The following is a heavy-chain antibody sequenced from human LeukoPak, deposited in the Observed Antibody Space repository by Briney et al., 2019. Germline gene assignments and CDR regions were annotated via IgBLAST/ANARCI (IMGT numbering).Heavy chain of an antibody. Sequence: PGGSLRLSCAASGFTFSSYAMHWVPQAPGKGLEWVAVISYDGSNKYYADSVKGRFTISRDNSKNTLYLQMNSLRAEDTAVYYCARARWLQLYFDYWGQGTLVTVSS. D-gene: IGHD5-24*01. CDR3: ARARWLQLYFDY. CDR2: ISYDGSNK. CDR1: GFTFSSYA. V-gene: IGHV3-30-3*01. J-gene: IGHJ4*02.